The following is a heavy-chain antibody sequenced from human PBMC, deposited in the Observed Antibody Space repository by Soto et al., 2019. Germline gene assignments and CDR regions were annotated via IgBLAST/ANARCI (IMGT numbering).Heavy chain of an antibody. Sequence: EVQLVESGGGLVQPGRSLRLSCAASGFTFDDYAMHWVRQAPGKGLEWVSGFSWNSGSIGYADSVKSRFTISRDNAKNSMYLQMNSLRAEDTALYYCAKDVSGQWLVYFDYWGQGTLVTVSS. CDR1: GFTFDDYA. CDR3: AKDVSGQWLVYFDY. CDR2: FSWNSGSI. J-gene: IGHJ4*02. D-gene: IGHD6-19*01. V-gene: IGHV3-9*01.